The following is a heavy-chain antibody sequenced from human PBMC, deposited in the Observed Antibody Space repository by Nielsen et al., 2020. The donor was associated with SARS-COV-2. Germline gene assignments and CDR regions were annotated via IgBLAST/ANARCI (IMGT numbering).Heavy chain of an antibody. J-gene: IGHJ4*02. CDR3: ARRNILDY. Sequence: GESLKISCAASGFGISNYWMYWVRQSPEKGLMWVAHIDYEGSLTSYADSVKGRFTISRDNAKNIVYLQMNSLRVEDTAVYYCARRNILDYWGQGTLVTVSS. V-gene: IGHV3-74*01. D-gene: IGHD3-9*01. CDR2: IDYEGSLT. CDR1: GFGISNYW.